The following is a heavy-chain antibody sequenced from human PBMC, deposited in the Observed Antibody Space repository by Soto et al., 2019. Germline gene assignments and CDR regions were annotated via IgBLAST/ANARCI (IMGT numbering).Heavy chain of an antibody. J-gene: IGHJ3*02. CDR1: GDSVSSNSAA. V-gene: IGHV6-1*01. CDR2: TYYRSKWYN. Sequence: SQTLSLTCAISGDSVSSNSAAWNWLRQSPSRGLEWLGRTYYRSKWYNDYVVSVKSRITINPDTSRNQLSLQLNSVTPEDTAVYYCARERGVLSEAFDIWGQGTVVTV. D-gene: IGHD3-10*01. CDR3: ARERGVLSEAFDI.